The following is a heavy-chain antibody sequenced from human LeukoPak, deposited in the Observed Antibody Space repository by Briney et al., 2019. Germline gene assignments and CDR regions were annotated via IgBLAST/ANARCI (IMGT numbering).Heavy chain of an antibody. CDR3: ARALRSDYGDYVGSGRGSYYFDY. CDR1: GDSVSTNSAA. V-gene: IGHV6-1*01. J-gene: IGHJ4*02. D-gene: IGHD4-17*01. Sequence: SQTLSLTCAISGDSVSTNSAAWNWIRQSPSRGLEWLGRTYYRSKWYNDYAVSVKSRITINPDTSKNQFSLQLNSVTAADTAVYYCARALRSDYGDYVGSGRGSYYFDYWGQGTLVTVSS. CDR2: TYYRSKWYN.